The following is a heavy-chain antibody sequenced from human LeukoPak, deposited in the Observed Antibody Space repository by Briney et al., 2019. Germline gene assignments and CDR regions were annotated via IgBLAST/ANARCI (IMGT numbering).Heavy chain of an antibody. J-gene: IGHJ3*02. Sequence: GGSLRLSCATSQFNFNKFGMTWVRQAPGKGLEWVSSISGNGDSTQYADSVQGRFAISRDNSKNTLYLQMNSLRAEDTAVYFCAKDPNGDFIGTFDIWGQGTVVTVSS. CDR1: QFNFNKFG. D-gene: IGHD4-17*01. V-gene: IGHV3-23*01. CDR3: AKDPNGDFIGTFDI. CDR2: ISGNGDST.